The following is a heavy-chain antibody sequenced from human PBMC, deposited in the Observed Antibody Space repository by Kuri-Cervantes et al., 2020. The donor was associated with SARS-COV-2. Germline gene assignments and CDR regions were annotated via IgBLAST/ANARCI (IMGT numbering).Heavy chain of an antibody. D-gene: IGHD3-16*01. CDR3: ARGRSFVGN. CDR1: GGSFSGYY. V-gene: IGHV4-34*01. CDR2: INYSGST. Sequence: GSLRLSCAVYGGSFSGYYWSWIRQPPGKGLEWIGEINYSGSTNYNPSLKSRVTISVDTSKNQFSLKLSSVTAADTAVYYRARGRSFVGNWGQGTLVTVSS. J-gene: IGHJ4*02.